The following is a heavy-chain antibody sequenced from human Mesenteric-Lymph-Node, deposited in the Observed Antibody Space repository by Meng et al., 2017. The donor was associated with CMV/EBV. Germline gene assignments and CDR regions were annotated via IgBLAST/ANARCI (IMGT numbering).Heavy chain of an antibody. D-gene: IGHD6-13*01. CDR1: GLTFSSYV. Sequence: SCPASGLTFSSYVMTWVRQAPGKGLEWVSGISGSGTTTYYADPVKGRFTISRDNSKTTLYLQMNSLRDEDTAVYYCAQGLAAARFDPWGQGTLVTVSS. CDR2: ISGSGTTT. CDR3: AQGLAAARFDP. J-gene: IGHJ5*02. V-gene: IGHV3-23*01.